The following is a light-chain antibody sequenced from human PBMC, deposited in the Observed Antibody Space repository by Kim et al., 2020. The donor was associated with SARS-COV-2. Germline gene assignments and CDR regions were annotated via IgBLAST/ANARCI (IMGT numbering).Light chain of an antibody. CDR1: QNINIY. CDR2: ATS. Sequence: DIQMTQSPSSLSASVGDRVTITCRASQNINIYLNWYQQKPGKAPNLLIYATSTLERGVPSRFSGSGSGTAFTLTISSLRPEDFATYYCQQSYRAPYTFGQETKLEI. V-gene: IGKV1-39*01. CDR3: QQSYRAPYT. J-gene: IGKJ2*01.